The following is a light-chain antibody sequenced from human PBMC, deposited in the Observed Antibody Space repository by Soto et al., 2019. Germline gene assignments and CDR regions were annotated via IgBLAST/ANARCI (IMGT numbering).Light chain of an antibody. CDR3: QQSYSTPQT. V-gene: IGKV1-39*01. J-gene: IGKJ1*01. CDR2: AAS. Sequence: DIQMTQSPSSLSASVGDRVTITCRASQSISSYLNWYQQKPRKAPNLLIYAASSLQSGVPSRFSGSESGTDFTLTISSLQPEDFATYYCQQSYSTPQTFGQGTKVEIK. CDR1: QSISSY.